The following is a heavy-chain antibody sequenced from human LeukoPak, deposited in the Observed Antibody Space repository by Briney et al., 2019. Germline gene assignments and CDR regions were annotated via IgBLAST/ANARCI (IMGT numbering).Heavy chain of an antibody. D-gene: IGHD1-14*01. V-gene: IGHV3-74*01. J-gene: IGHJ4*02. CDR3: TRDTFGTEDY. Sequence: GGSLRLSCAASGFTFSNYYMHWDRQAPGKGLVWVSRIDNFGNIISYADSVKGRFTISRDNSKNTLYLQMSSLRVEDTALYYCTRDTFGTEDYWGQGTLVTVSS. CDR2: IDNFGNII. CDR1: GFTFSNYY.